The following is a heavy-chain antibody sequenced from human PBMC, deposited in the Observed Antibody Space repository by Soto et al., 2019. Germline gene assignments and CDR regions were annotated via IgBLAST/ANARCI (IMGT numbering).Heavy chain of an antibody. V-gene: IGHV1-69*06. D-gene: IGHD3-16*02. CDR1: GGTFSSYA. J-gene: IGHJ4*02. CDR3: ASEDYDYVWGSYPDY. CDR2: IIPIFGTA. Sequence: SVKVSCKASGGTFSSYAISWVRQAPGQGLEWMGGIIPIFGTANYAQKFQGRVTITADKSTSTAYMELSSLRSEDTAVYYCASEDYDYVWGSYPDYWLQGNVVTGSS.